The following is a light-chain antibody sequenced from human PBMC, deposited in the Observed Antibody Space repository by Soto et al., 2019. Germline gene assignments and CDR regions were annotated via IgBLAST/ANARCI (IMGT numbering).Light chain of an antibody. V-gene: IGKV3-20*01. J-gene: IGKJ4*01. CDR2: GAS. Sequence: EIVLTQSPGTLSLSPGERATLSCRASQSVSSSYLAWYQQKPGQAPRPLIYGASSRATGIPDRFRGSGSGTDFTLTISRLEPEDVEVYYCQQYGSSPLTFGGGTKVEIK. CDR3: QQYGSSPLT. CDR1: QSVSSSY.